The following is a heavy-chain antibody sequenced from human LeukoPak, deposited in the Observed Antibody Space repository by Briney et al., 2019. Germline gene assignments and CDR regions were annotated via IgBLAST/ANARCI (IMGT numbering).Heavy chain of an antibody. Sequence: KPSETLSLTCAVYGGSISGYYWSWIRQPPGKGLEWIGYIYYSGSTNYNPSLKSRVTISVDTSKNQFSLKLSSVTAADTAVYYCARAPYYYDSSGYGAFDIWGQGTMVTVSS. CDR1: GGSISGYY. J-gene: IGHJ3*02. D-gene: IGHD3-22*01. CDR3: ARAPYYYDSSGYGAFDI. V-gene: IGHV4-59*01. CDR2: IYYSGST.